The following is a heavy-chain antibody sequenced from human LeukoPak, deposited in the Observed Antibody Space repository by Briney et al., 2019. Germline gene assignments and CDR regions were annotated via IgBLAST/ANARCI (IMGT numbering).Heavy chain of an antibody. CDR1: GGTFSSYA. D-gene: IGHD3-22*01. J-gene: IGHJ4*02. V-gene: IGHV1-69*05. Sequence: SVKVSCKASGGTFSSYAISWVRQAPGQGLEWMGGIIPIFGTANYAQKFQGRVTITTDESTSTAYMELSSLRSEDTAVYYCAILPTYYYDSSGYYYFDYWGQGALVTVSS. CDR3: AILPTYYYDSSGYYYFDY. CDR2: IIPIFGTA.